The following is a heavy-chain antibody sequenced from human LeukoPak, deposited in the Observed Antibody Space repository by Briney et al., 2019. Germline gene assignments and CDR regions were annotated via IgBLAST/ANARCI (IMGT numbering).Heavy chain of an antibody. CDR3: ATARRYCSGGSCYSLDFDY. D-gene: IGHD2-15*01. V-gene: IGHV1-24*01. CDR2: FDPEDGET. CDR1: GYTLTELS. Sequence: GASVKVSCKVSGYTLTELSMHWVRQAPGKGLEWMGGFDPEDGETIYAQKFQGRVTMTEDTSTDTAYMELSSLRSEDTAVYYCATARRYCSGGSCYSLDFDYWGQGTLVTVSS. J-gene: IGHJ4*02.